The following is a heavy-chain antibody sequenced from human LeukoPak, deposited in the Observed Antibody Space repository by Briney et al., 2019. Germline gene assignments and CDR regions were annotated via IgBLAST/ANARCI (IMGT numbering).Heavy chain of an antibody. Sequence: SGGSLRLSCAASGFTFSSYGMHWVRQAPGKGLEWVSVIYSGGSTYYADSEKGRFTISRDNSKNTLYLQMNSLRAEDTAVYYCASGRTAGYYWGQGTLVTVAS. J-gene: IGHJ4*02. V-gene: IGHV3-NL1*01. D-gene: IGHD6-13*01. CDR1: GFTFSSYG. CDR2: IYSGGST. CDR3: ASGRTAGYY.